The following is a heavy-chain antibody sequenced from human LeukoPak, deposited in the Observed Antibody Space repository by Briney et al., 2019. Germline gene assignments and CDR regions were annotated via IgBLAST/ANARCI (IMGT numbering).Heavy chain of an antibody. CDR2: IRYDGSNK. CDR3: ARGGKRAVAGTRSPQYFQH. J-gene: IGHJ1*01. Sequence: GGSLRHFCAASGFTFCSYGVQWVRQAPGKGLVWVAYIRYDGSNKDYAASVKGRFTISRDKSKNTLYGQMNRLRAEGTAVYYCARGGKRAVAGTRSPQYFQHWGQGTLVTVSS. V-gene: IGHV3-30*02. CDR1: GFTFCSYG. D-gene: IGHD6-19*01.